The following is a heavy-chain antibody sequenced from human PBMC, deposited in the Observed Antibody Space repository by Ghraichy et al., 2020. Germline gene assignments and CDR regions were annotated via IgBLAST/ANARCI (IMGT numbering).Heavy chain of an antibody. CDR2: IYYSGST. CDR3: ARGIVGAADAFDI. J-gene: IGHJ3*02. D-gene: IGHD1-26*01. CDR1: GGSISSGDYY. V-gene: IGHV4-30-4*01. Sequence: SETLSLTCTVSGGSISSGDYYWSWIRQPPGKGLEWIGYIYYSGSTYYNPSLKSRVTISVDTSKNQFSLKLSSVTAAATAVYYCARGIVGAADAFDIWGQGTMVTVSS.